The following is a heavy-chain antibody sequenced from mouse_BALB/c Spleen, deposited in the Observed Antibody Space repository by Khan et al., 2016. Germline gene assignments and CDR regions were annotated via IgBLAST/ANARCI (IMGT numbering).Heavy chain of an antibody. V-gene: IGHV1-74*01. CDR1: GYSFTSNW. CDR3: TNIEYYGVRDYFDY. Sequence: QVQLQQPGAELVRPGVSVKLSCKASGYSFTSNWMNWVKQRPGQGLEWIGMIHPSDRETRLNQKFRDKASLTVDKSSSTAYMQLSSPTSEDSAVYYCTNIEYYGVRDYFDYWGQGTTLTVSS. J-gene: IGHJ2*01. D-gene: IGHD1-1*01. CDR2: IHPSDRET.